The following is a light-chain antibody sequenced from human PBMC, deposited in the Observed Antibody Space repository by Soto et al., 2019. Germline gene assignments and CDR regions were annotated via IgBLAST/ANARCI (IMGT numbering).Light chain of an antibody. CDR3: QKYNSALLT. V-gene: IGKV1-27*01. CDR1: QGIAPY. J-gene: IGKJ4*01. Sequence: DVQMTQSPSSLSAFVGDRVTITCRASQGIAPYLAWFQQKPGKVPKLLIYATSTLQSRVPSRFSGSGSGTDFTLTINILQPEDVGTYYCQKYNSALLTFGGGTKVDIK. CDR2: ATS.